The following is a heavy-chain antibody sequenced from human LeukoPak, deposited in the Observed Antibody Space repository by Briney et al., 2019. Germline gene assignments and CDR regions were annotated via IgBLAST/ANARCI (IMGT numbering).Heavy chain of an antibody. CDR3: TTGDY. V-gene: IGHV3-15*01. Sequence: PGGSLRLSCAASGFTFTHAWMNWVRQAPGKGLEWVGRIKSNTDGGTTDYAATVKGRFTISRDDSKNTLYLQMNSLKTEDTAVYYCTTGDYWGQGTLVTVSS. CDR2: IKSNTDGGTT. J-gene: IGHJ4*02. CDR1: GFTFTHAW.